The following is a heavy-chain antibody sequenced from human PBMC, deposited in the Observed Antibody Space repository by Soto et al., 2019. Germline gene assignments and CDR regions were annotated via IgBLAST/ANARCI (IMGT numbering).Heavy chain of an antibody. CDR3: ARASSSSWYGRWYFDY. CDR2: ISYDGSNK. J-gene: IGHJ4*02. CDR1: GFTFSSYA. Sequence: VGSLRLSCAASGFTFSSYAMHWVRQAPGKGLEWVAVISYDGSNKYYADSVKGRFTISRDNSKNTLYLQMNSLRAEDTAVYYCARASSSSWYGRWYFDYWGQGTLVTVSS. D-gene: IGHD6-13*01. V-gene: IGHV3-30-3*01.